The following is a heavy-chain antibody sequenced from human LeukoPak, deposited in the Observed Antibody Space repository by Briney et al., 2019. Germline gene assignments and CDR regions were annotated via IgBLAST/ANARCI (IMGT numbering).Heavy chain of an antibody. CDR3: AREDKGYDFWSGYSNGYFDY. V-gene: IGHV4-31*03. D-gene: IGHD3-3*01. J-gene: IGHJ4*02. CDR1: GGSISSGGYY. Sequence: PSETLSLTCTVSGGSISSGGYYWSWIRQHPGKGLEWIGYIYYSGSTYYNPSLKSRVTISVDTSKNQFSLKLSSVTAADTAVYYCAREDKGYDFWSGYSNGYFDYWGQGTLVTVSS. CDR2: IYYSGST.